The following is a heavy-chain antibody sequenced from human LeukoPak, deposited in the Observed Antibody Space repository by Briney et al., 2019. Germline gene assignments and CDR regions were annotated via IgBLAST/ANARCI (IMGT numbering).Heavy chain of an antibody. CDR2: ISYDGTNE. CDR1: GFTFISYA. V-gene: IGHV3-30*01. Sequence: PGRSLRLSCAASGFTFISYAMHWVRQAPGKGLEWVAIISYDGTNEYYAGSLKGRFTISRDNSKNTLYLQMNSLRPEDTAVYYCAKDATTWGNLDYWGQGTLVTVSS. J-gene: IGHJ4*02. CDR3: AKDATTWGNLDY. D-gene: IGHD2/OR15-2a*01.